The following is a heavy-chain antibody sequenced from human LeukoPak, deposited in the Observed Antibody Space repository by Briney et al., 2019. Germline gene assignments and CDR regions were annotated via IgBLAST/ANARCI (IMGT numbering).Heavy chain of an antibody. J-gene: IGHJ1*01. Sequence: PGRSLRLSCAASGFTFSSYAMHWVRQAPGKGLEWVAVISYDGSNKYYADSVKGRFTISRDNSKNTLYLQMNSLRAEDTAVYYCARVRYCSAGSCYSTEYFQHWGQGTLVTVSS. D-gene: IGHD2-15*01. CDR2: ISYDGSNK. CDR3: ARVRYCSAGSCYSTEYFQH. CDR1: GFTFSSYA. V-gene: IGHV3-30*04.